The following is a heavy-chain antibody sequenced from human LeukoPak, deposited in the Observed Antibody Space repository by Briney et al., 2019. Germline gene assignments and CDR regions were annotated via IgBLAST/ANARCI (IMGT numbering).Heavy chain of an antibody. CDR1: GFTFSNNW. D-gene: IGHD1-26*01. CDR2: IKEDESIK. V-gene: IGHV3-7*01. J-gene: IGHJ4*02. Sequence: GGSLRLSCVASGFTFSNNWMSWVRQAPGKGLEWVANIKEDESIKSYVDSVKGRFTISRDNAKNSLYLHMNNLRVDDTAVYYCARDRKGGACDYWGQGTLVSVSS. CDR3: ARDRKGGACDY.